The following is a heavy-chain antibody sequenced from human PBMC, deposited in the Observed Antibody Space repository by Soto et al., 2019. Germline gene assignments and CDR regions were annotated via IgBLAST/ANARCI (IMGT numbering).Heavy chain of an antibody. Sequence: QVQLVESGGGVVQPGRSLRLSCAASGFTFSNYGMHWVRQAPGKGLEWVAVISYDGSNKYYADSVKGRFTISRDNSKNTLYLQMNSLRAEDTAVYCCAKAVHDLYQPLLYPVDYWGQGTLGTVSS. D-gene: IGHD2-2*02. J-gene: IGHJ4*02. CDR3: AKAVHDLYQPLLYPVDY. CDR1: GFTFSNYG. CDR2: ISYDGSNK. V-gene: IGHV3-30*18.